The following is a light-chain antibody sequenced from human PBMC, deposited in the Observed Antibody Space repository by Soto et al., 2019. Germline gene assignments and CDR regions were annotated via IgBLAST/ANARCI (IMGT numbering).Light chain of an antibody. J-gene: IGKJ1*01. CDR2: AAS. CDR1: QSISSW. V-gene: IGKV1-39*01. Sequence: DIQMTQSPSTLSACVGAEVTMTCRASQSISSWLAWYQQKPGKAPKLMIYAASSLQSGVPSRFSGSGSGTDCTLTISSLQPEDVATYYCQQSYSTPPTFGQGTKVDIK. CDR3: QQSYSTPPT.